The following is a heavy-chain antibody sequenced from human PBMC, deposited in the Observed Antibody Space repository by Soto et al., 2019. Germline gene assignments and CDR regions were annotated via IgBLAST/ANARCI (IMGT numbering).Heavy chain of an antibody. V-gene: IGHV5-51*01. CDR2: IYPGDSDT. Sequence: LGESLKISCKGSGYSFTSYWIGWVRQMPGKGLEWMGIIYPGDSDTRYSPSFQGQVTISADKSISTAYLQWSSLKASDTAMYYCARERWDYGDPKWYFDLWGRGTLVTVSS. CDR3: ARERWDYGDPKWYFDL. J-gene: IGHJ2*01. CDR1: GYSFTSYW. D-gene: IGHD4-17*01.